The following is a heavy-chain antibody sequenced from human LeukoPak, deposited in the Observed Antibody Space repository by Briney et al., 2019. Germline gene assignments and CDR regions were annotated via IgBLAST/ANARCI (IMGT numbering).Heavy chain of an antibody. D-gene: IGHD3-22*01. CDR1: GFTVSSIH. CDR3: ARGSGYYLGNY. CDR2: IYGGGST. Sequence: PGGSLRLSCGAAGFTVSSIHMSWVRQAPVKGLEWVSVIYGGGSTYYADSVKGRFTISRDNSKNTLYLQMNSLRAEDTAVYYCARGSGYYLGNYWGQGTLVTVSS. V-gene: IGHV3-53*01. J-gene: IGHJ4*02.